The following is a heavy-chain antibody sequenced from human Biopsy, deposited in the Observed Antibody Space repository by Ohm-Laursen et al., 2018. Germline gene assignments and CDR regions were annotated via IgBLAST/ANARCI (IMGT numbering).Heavy chain of an antibody. CDR3: ARVGVGAPSIDYFDS. Sequence: SETLSLPCTVSGGSIYNFFWSWIRQPPGKGLVWIGYIYYSGSTNYNPSLKSRVTISVDRSKNHFSLELSSVTAADTAVYYFARVGVGAPSIDYFDSWGQGALVTVSS. V-gene: IGHV4-59*01. CDR2: IYYSGST. CDR1: GGSIYNFF. D-gene: IGHD1-26*01. J-gene: IGHJ4*02.